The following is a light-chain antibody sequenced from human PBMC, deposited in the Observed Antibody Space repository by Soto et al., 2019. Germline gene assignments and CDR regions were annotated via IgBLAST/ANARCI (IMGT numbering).Light chain of an antibody. J-gene: IGLJ2*01. Sequence: QSVLTQPASVSGSPGQSITISCTGTSSDVGSYNLVSWYQQHPGKAPKLMIYEGSKRPSGVSNRFSGSKSGNTASLTISGRQAEDEEDYYCCSYACSSTLVGFGGGTQ. CDR3: CSYACSSTLVG. V-gene: IGLV2-23*03. CDR1: SSDVGSYNL. CDR2: EGS.